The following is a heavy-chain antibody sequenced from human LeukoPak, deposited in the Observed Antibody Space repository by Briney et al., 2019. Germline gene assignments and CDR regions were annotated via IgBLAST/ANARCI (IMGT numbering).Heavy chain of an antibody. CDR1: GFTFSSYS. CDR3: ARAYYYYYMDV. CDR2: ISSSSSYI. Sequence: GGSLRLSCAASGFTFSSYSMNWVRQAPGKGLEWVSSISSSSSYIHYADSVKGRFTISRGNAKNSLYLQMNSLRAEDTAVYYCARAYYYYYMDVWGKGTTVTVSS. V-gene: IGHV3-21*01. J-gene: IGHJ6*03.